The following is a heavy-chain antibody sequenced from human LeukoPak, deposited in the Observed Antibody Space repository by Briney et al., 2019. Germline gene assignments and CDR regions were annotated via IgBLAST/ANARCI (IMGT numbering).Heavy chain of an antibody. J-gene: IGHJ4*02. V-gene: IGHV6-1*01. CDR2: TYYRSKWFN. CDR1: GDSVSSNSAG. Sequence: SQTLSLTCVISGDSVSSNSAGWNWIRQSPSRGLEWLGRTYYRSKWFNDYAASVKSRITISPDTSKNQFPLHLNSVTPEDTAVYYCARKRAQDTAMAFDYWGQGTLVTVSS. D-gene: IGHD5-18*01. CDR3: ARKRAQDTAMAFDY.